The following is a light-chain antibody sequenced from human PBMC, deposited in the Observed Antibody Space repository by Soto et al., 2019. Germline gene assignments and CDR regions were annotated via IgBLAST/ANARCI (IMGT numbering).Light chain of an antibody. CDR2: TAS. J-gene: IGKJ5*01. CDR3: QQLAGFPIT. CDR1: QGISTY. V-gene: IGKV1-9*01. Sequence: DIHLTQSPSFFSASVGDRVTITCRASQGISTYLAWYQQKPGKAPNLLIYTASTLQTGVPSRFSGSAFGTEFTLTISSLQPEDFATYYCQQLAGFPITFGQGTRLEIK.